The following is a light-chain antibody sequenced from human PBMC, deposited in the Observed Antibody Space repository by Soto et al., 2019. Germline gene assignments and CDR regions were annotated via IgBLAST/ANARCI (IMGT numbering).Light chain of an antibody. CDR3: QKYGRSPTT. CDR1: QSVSRSY. CDR2: GSS. V-gene: IGKV3-20*01. Sequence: EIVLTQSPASLSLSAGERATLSCRTRQSVSRSYLACDLPTPGRARRRHSYGSSSSAPGIPDRFSGRGSGTAFTLTISRLEHEAFAVYYCQKYGRSPTTFGQGPTV. J-gene: IGKJ1*01.